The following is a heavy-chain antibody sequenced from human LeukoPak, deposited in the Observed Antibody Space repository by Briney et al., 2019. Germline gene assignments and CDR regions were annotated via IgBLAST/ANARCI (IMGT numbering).Heavy chain of an antibody. Sequence: SETLSLTCTVSGGSIRSSSYYWGWIRQPPGKGLEWIGSIYYSGSTYHNPSLKIRVTISVDTSKNQFSLKLTSVTAADTAIYYCGKTDIYFNPIDYWGPGALVTVSS. CDR1: GGSIRSSSYY. J-gene: IGHJ4*02. CDR3: GKTDIYFNPIDY. D-gene: IGHD3-9*01. CDR2: IYYSGST. V-gene: IGHV4-39*07.